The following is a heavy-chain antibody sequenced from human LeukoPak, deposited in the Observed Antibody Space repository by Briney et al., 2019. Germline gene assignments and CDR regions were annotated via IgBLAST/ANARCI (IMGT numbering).Heavy chain of an antibody. CDR1: GFPFSNYA. CDR3: AKNRYYDILSASGDDAFDI. V-gene: IGHV3-23*01. CDR2: ISGSHGST. J-gene: IGHJ3*02. Sequence: GSLGLSCAVSGFPFSNYALGWVRQAPGKGLEWVSAISGSHGSTYYGDSVKGRFTVSRDNSKNTLYMQMNSLRAEDTAVYYCAKNRYYDILSASGDDAFDIWGQGTMVTVSS. D-gene: IGHD3-9*01.